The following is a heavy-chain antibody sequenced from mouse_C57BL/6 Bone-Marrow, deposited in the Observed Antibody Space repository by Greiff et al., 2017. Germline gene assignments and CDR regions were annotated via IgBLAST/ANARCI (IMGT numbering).Heavy chain of an antibody. Sequence: VQLKESVAELVRLGASVKLSCTASGFNIKNTYMHWVKQRPEQGLEWIGRIDPANGNTKYAPKFQGKATITADTSSNTAYLQLSSLTSEDTAIYYCASYYGNLAWFAYWGQGTLVTVSA. CDR3: ASYYGNLAWFAY. J-gene: IGHJ3*01. CDR2: IDPANGNT. D-gene: IGHD2-1*01. V-gene: IGHV14-3*01. CDR1: GFNIKNTY.